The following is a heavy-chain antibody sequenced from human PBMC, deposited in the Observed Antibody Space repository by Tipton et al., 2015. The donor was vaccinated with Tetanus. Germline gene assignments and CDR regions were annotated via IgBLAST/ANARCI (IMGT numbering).Heavy chain of an antibody. CDR2: IFYSGST. V-gene: IGHV4-31*03. CDR3: ARHVYGFGAVLTPISQHYYYGLDV. D-gene: IGHD2-8*01. CDR1: GGFINSGVYY. Sequence: TLSLTCTVSGGFINSGVYYWTWIRQHPGKGLEWVGYIFYSGSTYYNPSLKSRVSISVDTSETHFSLRLTSVTAADTAIYYCARHVYGFGAVLTPISQHYYYGLDVWGQGTTVTVS. J-gene: IGHJ6*02.